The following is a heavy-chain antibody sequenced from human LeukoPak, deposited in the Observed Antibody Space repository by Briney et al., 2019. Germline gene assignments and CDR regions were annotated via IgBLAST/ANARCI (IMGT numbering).Heavy chain of an antibody. D-gene: IGHD4/OR15-4a*01. CDR2: IYYGQTI. Sequence: SEPLSLTCTISAASISSSSHHWGWIRQSPGKGLEWIGSIYYGQTIYYNPSLISRVTISVVTSKDQFTLQLNSVTAADTAVYYCVRHDGRGGATMGAFDSWGQGSLVIVSS. J-gene: IGHJ5*01. CDR1: AASISSSSHH. CDR3: VRHDGRGGATMGAFDS. V-gene: IGHV4-39*01.